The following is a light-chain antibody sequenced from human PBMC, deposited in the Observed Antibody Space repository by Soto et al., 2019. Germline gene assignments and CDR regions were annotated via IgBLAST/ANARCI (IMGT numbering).Light chain of an antibody. CDR3: SSYAGSNNYV. V-gene: IGLV2-8*01. J-gene: IGLJ1*01. Sequence: QSALTQPPSASGSPGQSVTISCTGTSSDVGGYNYVSWYQQHPGKAPKLVIYEVSKRPPGVPDRFSGSKSGNTASLTVSGLQAEDEADYYCSSYAGSNNYVFGTGTKVTVL. CDR1: SSDVGGYNY. CDR2: EVS.